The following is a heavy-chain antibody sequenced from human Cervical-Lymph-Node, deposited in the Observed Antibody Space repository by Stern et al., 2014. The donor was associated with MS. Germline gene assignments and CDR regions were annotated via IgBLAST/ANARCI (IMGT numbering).Heavy chain of an antibody. CDR3: ARETPNCSGGTCYPRIDY. J-gene: IGHJ4*02. CDR2: TSVYNGDT. V-gene: IGHV1-18*01. D-gene: IGHD2-15*01. Sequence: QVQLVESGAEVKKPGASVKVSCKASGYTFSSYGFSWVRQAPGQGLEWMGWTSVYNGDTSYAEKIQGRVTMTTDTSTSTAYMELRSLRSDDTAVYFCARETPNCSGGTCYPRIDYWGQGTLVTVSS. CDR1: GYTFSSYG.